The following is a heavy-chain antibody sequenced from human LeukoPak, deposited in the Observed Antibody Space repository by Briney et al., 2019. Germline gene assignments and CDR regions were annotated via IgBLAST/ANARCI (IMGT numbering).Heavy chain of an antibody. D-gene: IGHD4-17*01. CDR1: GFTFSSYS. CDR2: IKSNTNGGTT. J-gene: IGHJ4*02. Sequence: PGGSLRLSCAASGFTFSSYSMNWVRQAPGKGLEWVGRIKSNTNGGTTDYAAPVTGRFTISRDDSKNTLYLQMNSLKTEDTAVYYCTTEVDHGDYEGDYWGQGTLVTVSS. V-gene: IGHV3-15*01. CDR3: TTEVDHGDYEGDY.